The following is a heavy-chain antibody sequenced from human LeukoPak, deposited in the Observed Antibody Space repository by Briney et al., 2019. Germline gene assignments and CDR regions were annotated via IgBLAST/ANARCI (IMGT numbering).Heavy chain of an antibody. CDR2: INHSGST. Sequence: PSETLSLTCAVYGGSFSGYYWSWIRQPPGKGLEWIGEINHSGSTNYNPSLKSRVTISVDTSKNQFSLKLSSVTAADTAVYYCARDGGSGSYFDYWGQGTLVTVSS. V-gene: IGHV4-34*01. D-gene: IGHD1-26*01. CDR1: GGSFSGYY. CDR3: ARDGGSGSYFDY. J-gene: IGHJ4*02.